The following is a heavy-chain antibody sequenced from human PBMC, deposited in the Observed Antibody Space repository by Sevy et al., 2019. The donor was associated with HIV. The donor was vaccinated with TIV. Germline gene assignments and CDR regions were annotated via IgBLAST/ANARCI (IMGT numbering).Heavy chain of an antibody. CDR2: INSDGSST. D-gene: IGHD6-19*01. J-gene: IGHJ4*02. CDR3: ARSKRVHGGGCYDY. V-gene: IGHV3-74*01. CDR1: GFTFNSYW. Sequence: GGSLRLSCAASGFTFNSYWMHWIRQAPGKGLVWVSRINSDGSSTNYADSVKGRFTISRDNAKNTLYLQMNSLGAEDTAVYYCARSKRVHGGGCYDYWGQGTLVTVSS.